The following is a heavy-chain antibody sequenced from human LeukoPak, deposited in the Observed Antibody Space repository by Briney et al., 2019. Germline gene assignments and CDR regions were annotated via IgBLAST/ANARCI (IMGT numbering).Heavy chain of an antibody. CDR3: ARDWVGGVTRYYYYYYMDV. J-gene: IGHJ6*03. CDR1: GYSFTGYY. V-gene: IGHV1-18*04. CDR2: ISAYNGNT. D-gene: IGHD4-17*01. Sequence: GASVKVSCKASGYSFTGYYMHWVRQAPGQGLEWMGWISAYNGNTNYAQKLQGRVTMTTDTSTSTAYMELRSLRSDDTAVYYCARDWVGGVTRYYYYYYMDVWGKGTTVTVSS.